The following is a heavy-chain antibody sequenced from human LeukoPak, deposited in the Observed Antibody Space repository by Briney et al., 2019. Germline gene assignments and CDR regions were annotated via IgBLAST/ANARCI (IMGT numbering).Heavy chain of an antibody. CDR1: GDSISSGGSY. J-gene: IGHJ6*03. V-gene: IGHV4-61*02. CDR3: ARGADYYFMDV. CDR2: FHPSGST. Sequence: SETLSLTCTVSGDSISSGGSYWSWIRQPAGKGLEWIGRFHPSGSTNYSPSLKSRVTISVDTSKNQFSLKLSSVTAADSAVYYCARGADYYFMDVWGNGTTVTVSS.